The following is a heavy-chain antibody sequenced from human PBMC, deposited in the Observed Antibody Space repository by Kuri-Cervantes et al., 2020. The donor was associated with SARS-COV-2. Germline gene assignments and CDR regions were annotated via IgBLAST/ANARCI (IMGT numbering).Heavy chain of an antibody. CDR1: GFTFSSYS. CDR2: IKQDGSEK. J-gene: IGHJ4*02. Sequence: GESLKISCAASGFTFSSYSMNWVRQAPGKGLEWVANIKQDGSEKYYVDSVKGRFTISRDNAKNSLYLQMNSLRAEDTAVYYCARGFKIAAAGPFDYWGQGTLVTVSS. CDR3: ARGFKIAAAGPFDY. D-gene: IGHD6-13*01. V-gene: IGHV3-7*04.